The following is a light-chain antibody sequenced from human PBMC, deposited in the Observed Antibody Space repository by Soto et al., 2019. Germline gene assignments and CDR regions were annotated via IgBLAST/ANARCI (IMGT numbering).Light chain of an antibody. CDR3: QQTRSYPST. V-gene: IGKV1-9*01. Sequence: DIQMTQSPSSLSASLGDRGTITCRARQGINRYAACHQKQPGKVPQLLIYAATILQSGVPSSFSGSASATDFPITISRLQAEDLATYYYQQTRSYPSTFGGGTKVDI. J-gene: IGKJ4*01. CDR1: QGINRY. CDR2: AAT.